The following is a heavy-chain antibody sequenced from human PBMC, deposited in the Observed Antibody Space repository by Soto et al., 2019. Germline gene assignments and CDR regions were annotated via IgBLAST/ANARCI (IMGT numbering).Heavy chain of an antibody. D-gene: IGHD3-16*02. CDR1: GFTFSSDA. CDR2: ISGSGGST. Sequence: LXLSGAAAGFTFSSDAMSWVRQAPGKGLEWVSAISGSGGSTYYADSVKGRFTISRDNSKNTLYLQMNSLRAEDTAVYYCAKYRSPGHGPCDNWLDPWGQGTPVTVSS. V-gene: IGHV3-23*01. CDR3: AKYRSPGHGPCDNWLDP. J-gene: IGHJ5*02.